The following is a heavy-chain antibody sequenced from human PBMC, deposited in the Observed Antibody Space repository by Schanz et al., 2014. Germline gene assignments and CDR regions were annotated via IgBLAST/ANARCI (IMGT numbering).Heavy chain of an antibody. Sequence: QVQLLESGGGVVQPGRSLRLSCAVSGFTFGGYALHWVRQAPGKGLEWVAVISYDGSTKYYADSVKGRFTISRDNSKNTLYLQINSLRAEDTAVYYCASGGYCTNGVCNGGRNWFDPWGQGTLVTVS. J-gene: IGHJ5*02. CDR2: ISYDGSTK. D-gene: IGHD2-8*01. V-gene: IGHV3-30-3*01. CDR1: GFTFGGYA. CDR3: ASGGYCTNGVCNGGRNWFDP.